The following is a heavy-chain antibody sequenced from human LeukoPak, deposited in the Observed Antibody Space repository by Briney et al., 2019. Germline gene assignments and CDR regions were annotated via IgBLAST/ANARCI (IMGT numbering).Heavy chain of an antibody. CDR1: GFTFSSYA. V-gene: IGHV3-23*01. CDR2: ISGSGGTT. J-gene: IGHJ4*02. D-gene: IGHD1-1*01. CDR3: AKDLDSYPYYFDY. Sequence: GGSLRLSCAASGFTFSSYAMSWVRQAPGKGLEWVSTISGSGGTTYYADSVRSRFTISRDNSKNVLYLQVNSLRAEDTAVYSCAKDLDSYPYYFDYWGQGTLVTVSS.